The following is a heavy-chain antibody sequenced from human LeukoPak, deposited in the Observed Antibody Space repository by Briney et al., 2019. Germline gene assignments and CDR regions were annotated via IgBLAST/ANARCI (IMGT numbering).Heavy chain of an antibody. V-gene: IGHV4-38-2*01. J-gene: IGHJ5*02. CDR1: GYSISSGYY. Sequence: SETLSLTCAVSGYSISSGYYWGWIRQPPGKGLEWIGSIYHSGSTYYNPSLKSRVTISVDTSKNQFSLKLSSVTAADTAVYYCARQAYHDILTGYYMGYWFDPWGQGTLVTVSS. D-gene: IGHD3-9*01. CDR3: ARQAYHDILTGYYMGYWFDP. CDR2: IYHSGST.